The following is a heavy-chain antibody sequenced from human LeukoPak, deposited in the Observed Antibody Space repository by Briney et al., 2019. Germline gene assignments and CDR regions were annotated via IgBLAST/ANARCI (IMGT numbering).Heavy chain of an antibody. V-gene: IGHV3-23*01. J-gene: IGHJ4*02. Sequence: GGSLRLSCAASGFTFSSYAMSRVRQAPGEGLEWVTAISGSGGSTYYADSVKGRFTISRDNSKNTLYLQMNSLRAEDTAVYYCAKATYYDFWSGRPFDYWGQGTLVTVSS. CDR2: ISGSGGST. D-gene: IGHD3-3*01. CDR3: AKATYYDFWSGRPFDY. CDR1: GFTFSSYA.